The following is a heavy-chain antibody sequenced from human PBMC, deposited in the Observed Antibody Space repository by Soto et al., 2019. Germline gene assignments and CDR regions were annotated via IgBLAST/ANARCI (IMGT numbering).Heavy chain of an antibody. D-gene: IGHD3-9*01. CDR2: ISYDGSNK. Sequence: QVQLVESGGGVVQPGRSLRLSCAASGFTFSSYAMHWVRQAPGKGLEWVAVISYDGSNKYYADSVKGRFTISRDNSKNTLYLQMNSMRAEDTAVYYCARDLESARHDILTGYYIVHYYYGMDVWGQGTTVTVSS. J-gene: IGHJ6*02. V-gene: IGHV3-30-3*01. CDR1: GFTFSSYA. CDR3: ARDLESARHDILTGYYIVHYYYGMDV.